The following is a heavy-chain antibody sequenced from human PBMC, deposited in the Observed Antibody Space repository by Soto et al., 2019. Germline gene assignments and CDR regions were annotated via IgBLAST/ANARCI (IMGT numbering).Heavy chain of an antibody. V-gene: IGHV4-34*01. CDR2: INHSGST. D-gene: IGHD4-17*01. CDR3: ARLWDDYGDLSFGY. Sequence: SETLSLTCAVYGGSFSGYYWSWIRQPPGKGLEWIGEINHSGSTNYNPSLKSRVAISVDTSKNQFSLKLSSVTAADTAVYYCARLWDDYGDLSFGYWGQGTLVTVSS. J-gene: IGHJ4*02. CDR1: GGSFSGYY.